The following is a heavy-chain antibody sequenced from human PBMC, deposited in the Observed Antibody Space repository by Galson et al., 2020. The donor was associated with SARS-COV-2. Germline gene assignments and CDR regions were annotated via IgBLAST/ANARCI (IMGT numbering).Heavy chain of an antibody. CDR2: INHSGST. J-gene: IGHJ5*02. D-gene: IGHD2-15*01. Sequence: SETMSLTCAVYGGSFSGYYWSWIRQPPGKGLEWIGEINHSGSTNYNPSLKSRVTISVDTSKNQFSLKLSSVTAADTAVYYCARGPRYCSGGSCYGWFEPWGQGTLVTVSS. CDR1: GGSFSGYY. V-gene: IGHV4-34*01. CDR3: ARGPRYCSGGSCYGWFEP.